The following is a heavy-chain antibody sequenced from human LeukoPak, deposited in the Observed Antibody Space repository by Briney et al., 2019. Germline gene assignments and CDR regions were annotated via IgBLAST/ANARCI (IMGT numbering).Heavy chain of an antibody. CDR1: GYSFTSYW. V-gene: IGHV5-51*01. Sequence: GESLKLSCKGSGYSFTSYWIGWVRQMRGKGLEGRGIIYPGDSDTIYSPSFQGQVTISADKSISTAYLQWSSLKASDTAMYYCARGAYNWNFFDYWGQGTLVTVSS. D-gene: IGHD1-20*01. CDR2: IYPGDSDT. CDR3: ARGAYNWNFFDY. J-gene: IGHJ4*02.